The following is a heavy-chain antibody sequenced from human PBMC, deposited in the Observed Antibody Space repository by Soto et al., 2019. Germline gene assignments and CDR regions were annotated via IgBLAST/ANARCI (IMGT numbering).Heavy chain of an antibody. CDR3: ATGYSSSWYNWFDP. J-gene: IGHJ5*02. V-gene: IGHV6-1*01. CDR1: GDSGSSNSAA. CDR2: TYYRSKWYN. D-gene: IGHD6-13*01. Sequence: QTLSLTYAISGDSGSSNSAAWNWIRHSPSRGLEWLGRTYYRSKWYNDYAVSVKSRITINPDTSKNQFYLQLNSVTPEDTDVYYSATGYSSSWYNWFDPWGQGTLVTVYS.